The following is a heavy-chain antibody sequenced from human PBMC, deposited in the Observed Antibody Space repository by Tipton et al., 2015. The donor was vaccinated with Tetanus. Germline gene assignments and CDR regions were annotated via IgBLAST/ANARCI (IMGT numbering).Heavy chain of an antibody. J-gene: IGHJ5*02. CDR3: AMGAVAALGWFDP. V-gene: IGHV4-39*01. Sequence: TLSLTCTVSGGSISSSSYYWGWIRQPPGKGLEWIGSIYYSGSTYYNPSLKSRVTISVDTSKTQFSLKLSSVTAADTAVYYCAMGAVAALGWFDPWGQGTLVTVSS. CDR2: IYYSGST. CDR1: GGSISSSSYY. D-gene: IGHD6-19*01.